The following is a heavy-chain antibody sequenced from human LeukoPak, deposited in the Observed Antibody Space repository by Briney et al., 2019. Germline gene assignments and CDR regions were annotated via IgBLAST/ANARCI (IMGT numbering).Heavy chain of an antibody. Sequence: GGSLRLSCAASGFTFDDYGMSWVRQAPGKGLEWASGINWNGGSTGYADSVKGRFTISRDNAKNSLYLQMNSLRAEDTALYYCARDLCSSGCPTFSDYWGQGTLVTVSS. J-gene: IGHJ4*02. V-gene: IGHV3-20*04. CDR1: GFTFDDYG. CDR3: ARDLCSSGCPTFSDY. CDR2: INWNGGST. D-gene: IGHD6-19*01.